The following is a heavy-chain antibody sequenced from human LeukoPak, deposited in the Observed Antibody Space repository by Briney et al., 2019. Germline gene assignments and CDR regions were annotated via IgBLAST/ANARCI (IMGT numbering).Heavy chain of an antibody. D-gene: IGHD3-3*01. V-gene: IGHV3-7*03. CDR3: ARDQYDTWSRRGNFDS. CDR2: IKLDGSEK. J-gene: IGHJ4*02. CDR1: GFTVSYNY. Sequence: GGSLRLSCAASGFTVSYNYMSWVRQAPGKGLEWVANIKLDGSEKNYVDSVKGRFTISRDNTKNSLYLQMNSLRVEDTAVFYCARDQYDTWSRRGNFDSWGQGTLVIVSS.